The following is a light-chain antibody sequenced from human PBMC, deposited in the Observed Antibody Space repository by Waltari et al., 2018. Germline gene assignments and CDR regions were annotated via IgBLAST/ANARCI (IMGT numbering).Light chain of an antibody. CDR2: SAS. CDR1: QSVTTY. J-gene: IGKJ1*01. V-gene: IGKV3-11*01. Sequence: EIVLTQSPATLSLSPGEMATLSCRASQSVTTYLAWYQQKPGQAPRLLIYSASNRATGLPARFSGSGSGTDFTLTISSLEPDDFAVYYCHQRSNWPRTFGQGTKVEI. CDR3: HQRSNWPRT.